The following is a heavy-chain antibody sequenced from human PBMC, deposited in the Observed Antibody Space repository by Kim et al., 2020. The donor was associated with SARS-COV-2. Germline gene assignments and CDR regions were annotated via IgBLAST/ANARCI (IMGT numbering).Heavy chain of an antibody. J-gene: IGHJ6*02. CDR3: AREASNGWFGELSPDYYYYGMDV. CDR1: GYTFTSYY. Sequence: ASVKVSCKASGYTFTSYYMHWVRQAPGQGLEWMGIINPSGGSTSYAQKFQGRVTMTRDTSTSTVYMELSSLRSEDTAVYYCAREASNGWFGELSPDYYYYGMDVWGQGTTVTVSS. CDR2: INPSGGST. V-gene: IGHV1-46*01. D-gene: IGHD3-10*01.